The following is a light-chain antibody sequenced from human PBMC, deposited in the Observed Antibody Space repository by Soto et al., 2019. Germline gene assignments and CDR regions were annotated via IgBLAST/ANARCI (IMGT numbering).Light chain of an antibody. Sequence: ESVLTQSPGTLSLSPGERATLSCRASQTISSNFLAWYQQKPGQAPRLLIHGASARASGIPDRFSGSGSGTEFTLPISRLDPEDFAVYYCQQYGSSPPRYTFGQGTKLEIK. CDR2: GAS. CDR3: QQYGSSPPRYT. V-gene: IGKV3-20*01. CDR1: QTISSNF. J-gene: IGKJ2*01.